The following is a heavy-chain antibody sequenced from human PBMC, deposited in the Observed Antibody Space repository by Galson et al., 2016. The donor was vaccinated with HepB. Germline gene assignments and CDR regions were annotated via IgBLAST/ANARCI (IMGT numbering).Heavy chain of an antibody. CDR1: GGSLSCYY. Sequence: LTCAVSGGSLSCYYWRWILQPPGKRLEWKGAIINSGSTNHNPSLKSRVTISPDSSRNQFSLILTSVTAADTAVYYCTRGRGIALWGQGTLVTVSS. D-gene: IGHD3-16*02. CDR3: TRGRGIAL. J-gene: IGHJ4*02. CDR2: IINSGST. V-gene: IGHV4-34*01.